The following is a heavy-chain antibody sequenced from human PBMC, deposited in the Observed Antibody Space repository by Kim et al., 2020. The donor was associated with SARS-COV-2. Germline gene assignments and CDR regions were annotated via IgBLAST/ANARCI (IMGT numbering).Heavy chain of an antibody. CDR2: IPYDGSKK. V-gene: IGHV3-30*18. CDR1: GFTFSTYG. J-gene: IGHJ4*02. CDR3: AKDLGIVPTIVSGHFDS. D-gene: IGHD5-12*01. Sequence: GGSLRLSCAASGFTFSTYGMHWVRQAPGKGLEWLAVIPYDGSKKHYADSVKGRFTISRDNSKNTLYLQMNSLRPEDTAVYYCAKDLGIVPTIVSGHFDSWGQGTLVTVSS.